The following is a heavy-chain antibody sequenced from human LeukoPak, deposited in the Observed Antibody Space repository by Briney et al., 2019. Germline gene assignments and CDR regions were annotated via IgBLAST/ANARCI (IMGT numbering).Heavy chain of an antibody. CDR2: IYHSGST. V-gene: IGHV4-30-2*01. CDR3: ARVADTAILVHAFDI. CDR1: GGSISSGGYS. D-gene: IGHD5-18*01. J-gene: IGHJ3*02. Sequence: SSETLSLTCAVSGGSISSGGYSWSWIRQPPGKGLEWIGYIYHSGSTYYNPSLKSRVTISVDRSKNQFSLKLSSVTAADTAVYYCARVADTAILVHAFDIWGQGTMVTVSS.